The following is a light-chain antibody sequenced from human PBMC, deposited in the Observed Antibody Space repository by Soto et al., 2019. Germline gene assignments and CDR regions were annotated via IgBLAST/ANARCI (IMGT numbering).Light chain of an antibody. Sequence: DIQMTQFPSSLSASVGDRVTITCRTSQRVTNYLNWYQQKPGKAPNLLISAASTLQSGVPSRFSGSGTGTDSTLTISSLQPEDFATYYCQQTYDVPLTFGGGTKVEIK. CDR2: AAS. CDR1: QRVTNY. CDR3: QQTYDVPLT. V-gene: IGKV1-39*01. J-gene: IGKJ4*01.